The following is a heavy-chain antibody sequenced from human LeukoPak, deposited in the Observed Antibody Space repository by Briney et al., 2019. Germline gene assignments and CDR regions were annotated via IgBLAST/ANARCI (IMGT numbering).Heavy chain of an antibody. CDR1: GFTFSGSA. J-gene: IGHJ4*02. Sequence: GGSLRLSCAASGFTFSGSAMHWVRQASGKGLEWVGRIRSKANSYATAYAASVKGRFTISRDDSKNTAYLQMNSLKTEDTAVYYCTRRDYGDHDYFDYWGQGTLVTVSS. V-gene: IGHV3-73*01. CDR3: TRRDYGDHDYFDY. CDR2: IRSKANSYAT. D-gene: IGHD4-17*01.